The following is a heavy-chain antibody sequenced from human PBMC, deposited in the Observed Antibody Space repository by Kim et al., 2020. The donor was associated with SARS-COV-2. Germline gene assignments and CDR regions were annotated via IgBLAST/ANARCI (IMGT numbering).Heavy chain of an antibody. J-gene: IGHJ5*02. D-gene: IGHD3-10*01. V-gene: IGHV4-31*02. Sequence: YNPSLKSRVTISVDTSKNQFSLKLSSVTAADTAVYYCARDLLGENWFDPWGQGTLVTVSS. CDR3: ARDLLGENWFDP.